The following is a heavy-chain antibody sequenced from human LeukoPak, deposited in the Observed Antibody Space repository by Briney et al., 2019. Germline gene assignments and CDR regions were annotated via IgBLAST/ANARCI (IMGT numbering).Heavy chain of an antibody. J-gene: IGHJ4*02. CDR1: GYTFTSYY. Sequence: ASVNVSCKASGYTFTSYYMHWVRQAPGQGLEWMGIINPSGGSTSYAQKFQGRVTMTRDTSTSTVYMELSSLRSEDTAVYYCAREALTTFLGYWGQGTLVTVSS. CDR3: AREALTTFLGY. V-gene: IGHV1-46*01. CDR2: INPSGGST. D-gene: IGHD2/OR15-2a*01.